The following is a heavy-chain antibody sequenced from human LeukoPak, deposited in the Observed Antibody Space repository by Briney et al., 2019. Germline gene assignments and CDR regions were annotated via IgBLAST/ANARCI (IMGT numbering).Heavy chain of an antibody. J-gene: IGHJ4*02. CDR1: GFTVSSNY. CDR3: AREPGYGSSPVNC. D-gene: IGHD6-13*01. CDR2: IYSGGST. V-gene: IGHV3-66*01. Sequence: GGSLRLSCAASGFTVSSNYMSWVRQAPGKGLEWVSVIYSGGSTYYADSVKGRFTISRDNSKNTLYLQMNSLRAEDTAVYYCAREPGYGSSPVNCWGQGTLVTVSS.